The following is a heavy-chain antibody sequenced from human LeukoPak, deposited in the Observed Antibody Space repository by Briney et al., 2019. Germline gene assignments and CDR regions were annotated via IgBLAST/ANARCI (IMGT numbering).Heavy chain of an antibody. J-gene: IGHJ4*02. CDR3: EARMACSGGSCSRPDFDY. D-gene: IGHD2-15*01. CDR1: GYTFTSYY. Sequence: ASVKVSCKASGYTFTSYYMHWVRQAPGQGLEWMGIINPSGGSTSYAQKFQGRVTMTRDMSTSTVYMELSSLRSEDTAVYYCEARMACSGGSCSRPDFDYWGQGTLVTVSS. V-gene: IGHV1-46*01. CDR2: INPSGGST.